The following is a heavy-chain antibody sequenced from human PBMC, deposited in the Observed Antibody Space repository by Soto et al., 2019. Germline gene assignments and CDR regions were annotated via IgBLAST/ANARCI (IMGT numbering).Heavy chain of an antibody. V-gene: IGHV3-48*02. CDR1: GFTFSSYS. CDR2: ISSSSSTI. Sequence: GGSLRLSCAASGFTFSSYSMNWVRQAPGKGLEWVSYISSSSSTIYYADSVKGRFTISRDNAKNSLYLQMNSLRDEDTAVYYCARVSVIYYYDSSGYYSGPSTDIWGQGTMVTVSS. D-gene: IGHD3-22*01. J-gene: IGHJ3*02. CDR3: ARVSVIYYYDSSGYYSGPSTDI.